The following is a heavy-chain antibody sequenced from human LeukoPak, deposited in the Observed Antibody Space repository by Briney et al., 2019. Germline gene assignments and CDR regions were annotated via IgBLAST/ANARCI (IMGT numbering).Heavy chain of an antibody. Sequence: GGSLRLSCAVSGFTVSGNYMSWVRQAPGKGLEWVAFIRYDGSNKYYADSVKGRFTISRDNSKNTLYLQMNSLRAEDTAVYYCAKDRDYYDSKTGSFDYWGQGTLVTVSS. CDR3: AKDRDYYDSKTGSFDY. D-gene: IGHD3-22*01. CDR2: IRYDGSNK. CDR1: GFTVSGNY. J-gene: IGHJ4*02. V-gene: IGHV3-30*02.